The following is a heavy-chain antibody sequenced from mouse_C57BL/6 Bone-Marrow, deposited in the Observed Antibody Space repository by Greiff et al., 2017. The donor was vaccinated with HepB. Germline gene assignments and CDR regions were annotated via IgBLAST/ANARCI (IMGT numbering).Heavy chain of an antibody. Sequence: VQLQQSGTVLARPGASVKMSCKTSGYTFTSYWMHWVKQRPGQGLEWIGAIYPGNSDTSYNQKFKGKAKLTAFTSASTAYMELSSLTNEDSAVYYCTGSTVVADFDYWGQGTTLTVSS. CDR1: GYTFTSYW. CDR2: IYPGNSDT. J-gene: IGHJ2*01. CDR3: TGSTVVADFDY. V-gene: IGHV1-5*01. D-gene: IGHD1-1*01.